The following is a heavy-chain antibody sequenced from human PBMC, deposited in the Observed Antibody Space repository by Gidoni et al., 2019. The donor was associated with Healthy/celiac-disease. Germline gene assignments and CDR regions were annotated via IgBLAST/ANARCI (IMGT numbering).Heavy chain of an antibody. J-gene: IGHJ4*02. CDR2: ISGSGGST. CDR3: AESKLELRYYFDY. V-gene: IGHV3-23*01. D-gene: IGHD1-7*01. CDR1: GFTFSSYA. Sequence: EVQLLESGGGLVQPGGSLRLSCAASGFTFSSYAMSWVRQAPGKGLEWVSAISGSGGSTYYADSVKGRFTISRENSKNTLYLQMNSLRAEDTAVYYCAESKLELRYYFDYWGQGTLVTVSS.